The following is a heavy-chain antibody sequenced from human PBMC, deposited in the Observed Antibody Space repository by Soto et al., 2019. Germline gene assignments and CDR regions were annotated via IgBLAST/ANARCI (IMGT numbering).Heavy chain of an antibody. J-gene: IGHJ1*01. V-gene: IGHV1-69*01. CDR3: ARDGAYCGGDCYYYFQH. CDR1: GYTFTSYD. Sequence: QVQLVQSGAEVKKPGASVKVSCKASGYTFTSYDINWVRQATGQGLEWMGGIIPIFGTANYAQKFQGRVTITADESTSTAYMELSSLRSEDTAVYYCARDGAYCGGDCYYYFQHWGQGTLVTVSS. D-gene: IGHD2-21*02. CDR2: IIPIFGTA.